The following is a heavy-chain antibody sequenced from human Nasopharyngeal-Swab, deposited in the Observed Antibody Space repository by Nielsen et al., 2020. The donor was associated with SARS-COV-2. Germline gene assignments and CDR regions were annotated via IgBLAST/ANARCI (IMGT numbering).Heavy chain of an antibody. CDR2: ISYDGSNK. D-gene: IGHD2-2*01. J-gene: IGHJ4*02. CDR3: AKGGLFYCSSTSCYGFDY. V-gene: IGHV3-30*18. Sequence: GRQAPGKGLEWVAVISYDGSNKYYADSVKGRFTISRDNSKNTLYLQMNSLRAEDTAVYYCAKGGLFYCSSTSCYGFDYWGQGTLVTVSS.